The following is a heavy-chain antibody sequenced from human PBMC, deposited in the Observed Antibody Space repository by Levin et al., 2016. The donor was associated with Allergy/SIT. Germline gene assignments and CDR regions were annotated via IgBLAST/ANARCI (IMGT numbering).Heavy chain of an antibody. CDR2: IYSSGST. J-gene: IGHJ5*02. Sequence: SETLSLTCTVSGGSVSSYFWSWIRQPPGKGLDWIGYIYSSGSTKYNPSLESRVTISVDTSKNQFSLQLTSVTAADTAVYFCGRHEGVVMKPIDPWGQGTLVTVSS. CDR1: GGSVSSYF. D-gene: IGHD3-16*01. CDR3: GRHEGVVMKPIDP. V-gene: IGHV4-59*08.